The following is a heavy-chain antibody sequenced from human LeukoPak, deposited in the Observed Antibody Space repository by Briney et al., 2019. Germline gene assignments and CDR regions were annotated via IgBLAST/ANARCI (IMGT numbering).Heavy chain of an antibody. CDR1: GFPFSTYA. J-gene: IGHJ4*02. CDR3: VRSLDY. V-gene: IGHV3-23*01. CDR2: ITGSGGFT. Sequence: SGGSLRLSCAASGFPFSTYAMNWVRQAPGRGLEWVSVITGSGGFTQYADSVKGRFTISRDNSKNTVYLQMNSLRDEDTALYYCVRSLDYWGQGTLVTVSS.